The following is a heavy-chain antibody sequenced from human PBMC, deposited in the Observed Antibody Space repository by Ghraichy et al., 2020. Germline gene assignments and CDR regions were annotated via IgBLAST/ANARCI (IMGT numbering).Heavy chain of an antibody. J-gene: IGHJ5*02. CDR3: AKDERGALTS. Sequence: QNLSLTCTVSSGSISNHYYYWNWIRQQPGKGLEWIGYIYSSGSTYYNPSLKSRVTISVDTSKNQFSLHLSSVTAADTAVYYCAKDERGALTSWGQGSLVTVSS. V-gene: IGHV4-31*03. CDR1: SGSISNHYYY. D-gene: IGHD1-1*01. CDR2: IYSSGST.